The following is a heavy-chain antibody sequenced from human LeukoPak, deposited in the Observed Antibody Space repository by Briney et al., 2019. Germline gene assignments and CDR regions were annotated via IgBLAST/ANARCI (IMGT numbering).Heavy chain of an antibody. J-gene: IGHJ4*02. V-gene: IGHV1-18*01. D-gene: IGHD2-21*02. Sequence: GASVKVSCKASGYTFTSYGISWVRQAPGQGLEWMGWISAYNGNTNYAQKLQGRVTMTTDTSTSTAYMELRSLRSDDTAVYYCARDRLGAYCGGDCYPNYWGQGTLVTASS. CDR2: ISAYNGNT. CDR3: ARDRLGAYCGGDCYPNY. CDR1: GYTFTSYG.